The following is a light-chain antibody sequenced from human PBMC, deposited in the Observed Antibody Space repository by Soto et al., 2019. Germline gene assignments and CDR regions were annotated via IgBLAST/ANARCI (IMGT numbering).Light chain of an antibody. CDR1: QSVSSY. V-gene: IGKV3-11*01. CDR3: YQRRTGLPIT. J-gene: IGKJ5*01. Sequence: SPGKSGTLSCRASQSVSSYLAWYQQKPGEAPRLLIYDASTRATGIAARLSGSGSGTDFFLTIISRVEAEVAGDYCYQRRTGLPITFGQGTRLEIK. CDR2: DAS.